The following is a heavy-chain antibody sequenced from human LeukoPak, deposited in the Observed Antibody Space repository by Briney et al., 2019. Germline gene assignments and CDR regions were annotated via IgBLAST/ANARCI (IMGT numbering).Heavy chain of an antibody. D-gene: IGHD1-1*01. Sequence: GGSLRLSCAASGFTFSSYWMHWVRQAPGKGLVWVSRINSDGSSTSYADSVKGRFTISRDNAKNTLYLQMNSLRAEDTAVYYCARDYGQYDPPYYYYYGMDVWGQGTTVTVSS. CDR3: ARDYGQYDPPYYYYYGMDV. CDR1: GFTFSSYW. V-gene: IGHV3-74*01. CDR2: INSDGSST. J-gene: IGHJ6*02.